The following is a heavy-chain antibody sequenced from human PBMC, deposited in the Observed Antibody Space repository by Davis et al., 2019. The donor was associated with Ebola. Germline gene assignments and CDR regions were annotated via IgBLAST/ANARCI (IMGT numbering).Heavy chain of an antibody. Sequence: SETLSLTCAVYGGSFTGYYWSWIRQPPGKGLEWIGEINHSGSTNYNPSLKSRVTISVDTSKNQFSLKLSSVTAADTAVYYCARAPLRGCSSTSCYSPFDYWGQGTLVTVSS. V-gene: IGHV4-34*01. CDR3: ARAPLRGCSSTSCYSPFDY. D-gene: IGHD2-2*02. CDR1: GGSFTGYY. CDR2: INHSGST. J-gene: IGHJ4*02.